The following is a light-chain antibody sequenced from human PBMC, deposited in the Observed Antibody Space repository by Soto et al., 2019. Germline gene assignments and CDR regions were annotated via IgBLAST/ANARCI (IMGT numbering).Light chain of an antibody. J-gene: IGKJ1*01. V-gene: IGKV1-5*01. CDR1: QTISRW. Sequence: DIHLIQSPSTLSASVGDRVTITCRANQTISRWLSWYQQKPGKAPKFLIYDASTLESGVPSRFSGSGSETEFTLTISSLQPDDFATYYCQQYNSYSTFGQGTKVDIK. CDR3: QQYNSYST. CDR2: DAS.